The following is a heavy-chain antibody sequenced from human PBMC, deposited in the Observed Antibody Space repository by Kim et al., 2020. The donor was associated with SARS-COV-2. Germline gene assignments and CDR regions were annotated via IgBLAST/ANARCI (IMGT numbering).Heavy chain of an antibody. J-gene: IGHJ4*02. Sequence: TQFSPQCQGRVTFTRDTSANTASMELSRLGSEDTAVYYCARDLFHTGFDYWGQGTLVAVSS. V-gene: IGHV1-3*01. CDR2: T. CDR3: ARDLFHTGFDY. D-gene: IGHD2-8*02.